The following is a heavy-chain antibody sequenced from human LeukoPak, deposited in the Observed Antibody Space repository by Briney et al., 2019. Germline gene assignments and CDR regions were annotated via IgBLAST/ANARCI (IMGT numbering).Heavy chain of an antibody. D-gene: IGHD1-14*01. CDR3: AAEATNLDAFDI. V-gene: IGHV1-58*02. CDR1: GFTFTSSA. J-gene: IGHJ3*02. Sequence: EASVKVSCKASGFTFTSSAMQWVRQARGQRLEWIGWIVVGSGNTNYAQKFQERVTITRDMSTSTAYMELSGLRSEDTAVYYCAAEATNLDAFDIWGQGTMVTVSS. CDR2: IVVGSGNT.